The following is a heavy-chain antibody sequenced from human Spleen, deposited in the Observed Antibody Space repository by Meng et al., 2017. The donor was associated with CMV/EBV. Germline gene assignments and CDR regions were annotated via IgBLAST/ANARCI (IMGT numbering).Heavy chain of an antibody. CDR3: ASSYGSGTTLDR. J-gene: IGHJ5*02. CDR1: GFTFINYP. CDR2: ISYDGTNK. D-gene: IGHD3-10*01. Sequence: GGSLRLSCAASGFTFINYPMHWVRQSPGKGLEWVAIISYDGTNKYYADSVKGRFTISRDNSKNTLYLQMNSLRAEDTAVYYCASSYGSGTTLDRWGQGTLSPSPQ. V-gene: IGHV3-30*03.